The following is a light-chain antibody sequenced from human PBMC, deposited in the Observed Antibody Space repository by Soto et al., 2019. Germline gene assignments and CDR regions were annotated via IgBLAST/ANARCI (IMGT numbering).Light chain of an antibody. CDR2: GAS. CDR1: QSVSSN. V-gene: IGKV3-15*01. CDR3: QQYNNWPPGT. Sequence: EIVMTQSPATLSVSPGERATLSCRASQSVSSNLGWYQQKPGQAPRLLIYGASTRATGIPARFSGSGSGTEFTLTITSLQSEDFAVYYCQQYNNWPPGTFGQGTRLEIK. J-gene: IGKJ5*01.